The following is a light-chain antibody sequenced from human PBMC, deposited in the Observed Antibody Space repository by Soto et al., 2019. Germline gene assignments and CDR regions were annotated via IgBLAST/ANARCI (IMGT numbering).Light chain of an antibody. Sequence: EIVLTQSPLSLSVSPGEPASISCRSSQSLTRSSGYNYLDWYLLKSGQPPQLVIYLGSNRGSGVPDRFSGSGSGTHFTLTISSVETEDAGVYFCMQPLQTLITFGQGTRLEIQ. CDR3: MQPLQTLIT. V-gene: IGKV2-28*01. CDR2: LGS. CDR1: QSLTRSSGYNY. J-gene: IGKJ5*01.